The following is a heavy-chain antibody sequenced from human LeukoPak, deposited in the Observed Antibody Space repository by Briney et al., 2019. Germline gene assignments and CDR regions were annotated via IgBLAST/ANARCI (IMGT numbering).Heavy chain of an antibody. CDR2: ISGNGATT. D-gene: IGHD4-17*01. CDR3: VRVAVTTGDLDY. CDR1: GFHFSSFA. Sequence: GGSLRLSCAASGFHFSSFAMSWVRQVPGKGLEWVSGISGNGATTHHADSVKGRFTIARDNSKNTLYLQMNSLRAEDTAVYYCVRVAVTTGDLDYWGQGTLVTVSS. J-gene: IGHJ4*02. V-gene: IGHV3-23*01.